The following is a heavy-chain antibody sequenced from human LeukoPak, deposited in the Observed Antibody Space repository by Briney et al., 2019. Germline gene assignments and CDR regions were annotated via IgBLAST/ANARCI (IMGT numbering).Heavy chain of an antibody. Sequence: ASVKVSCKASGGTFSSYAISWVRRAPGQGLEWMGRIIPILGIANYAQKFQGRVTITADKSTSTAYMELSSLRSEDTAVYYCASRVPDSSGYYSFDYWGQGTLVTVSS. CDR1: GGTFSSYA. CDR3: ASRVPDSSGYYSFDY. D-gene: IGHD3-22*01. CDR2: IIPILGIA. J-gene: IGHJ4*02. V-gene: IGHV1-69*04.